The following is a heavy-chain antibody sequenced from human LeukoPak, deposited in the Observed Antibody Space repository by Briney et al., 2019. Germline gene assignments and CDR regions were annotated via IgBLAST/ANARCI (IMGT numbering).Heavy chain of an antibody. D-gene: IGHD3-22*01. Sequence: GGSLRLSCAASGFTFSSYSMNWVRQAPGKGLEWVSAISGSGGSTYYADSVKGRFTISRDNSKNTLYLQMNSLRAEDTAVYYCANLRDSSGYPYDAFDIWGQGTMVTVSS. CDR1: GFTFSSYS. CDR2: ISGSGGST. V-gene: IGHV3-23*01. J-gene: IGHJ3*02. CDR3: ANLRDSSGYPYDAFDI.